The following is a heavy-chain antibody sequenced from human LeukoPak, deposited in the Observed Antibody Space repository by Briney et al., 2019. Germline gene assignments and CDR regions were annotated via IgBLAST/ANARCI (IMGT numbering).Heavy chain of an antibody. CDR2: ISSSSSYI. CDR1: GFTFSSYS. J-gene: IGHJ5*02. Sequence: GGSLRLSCAASGFTFSSYSMNWVRQAPGKGLEWGSSISSSSSYIYYADSVKGRFTISRDNAKNSLYLQMNSLRAEDTAVYYCARAYSSSFWFDPWGQGTLVTVSS. CDR3: ARAYSSSFWFDP. V-gene: IGHV3-21*01. D-gene: IGHD6-13*01.